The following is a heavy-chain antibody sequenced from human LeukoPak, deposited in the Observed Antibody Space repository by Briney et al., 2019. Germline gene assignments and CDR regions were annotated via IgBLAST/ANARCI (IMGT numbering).Heavy chain of an antibody. CDR1: GFAFSSYW. D-gene: IGHD3-3*01. J-gene: IGHJ4*02. CDR2: IKEDGSER. Sequence: GSLRLSCAASGFAFSSYWMSWVRQAPGKGLESVANIKEDGSERYYVDSVRGRFTISRDNAKNSLYLQMNSLRAEDTAVYYCAKASGGYYDFWSGYHFDYWGQGTLVTVSS. V-gene: IGHV3-7*03. CDR3: AKASGGYYDFWSGYHFDY.